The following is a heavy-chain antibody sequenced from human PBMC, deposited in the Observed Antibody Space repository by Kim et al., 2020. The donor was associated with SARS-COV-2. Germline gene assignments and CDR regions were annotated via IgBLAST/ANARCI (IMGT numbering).Heavy chain of an antibody. D-gene: IGHD2-2*01. J-gene: IGHJ6*02. CDR3: ARDPPGPPARRITRYYYYGMDV. Sequence: ASVTVSCKASGYTFTSYAMHWVRQAPGQRLEWMGWINAGNGNTKYSQKFQGRVTITRDTSASTAYMELSSLRSEDTAVYYCARDPPGPPARRITRYYYYGMDVWGQGTTVTVSS. V-gene: IGHV1-3*01. CDR1: GYTFTSYA. CDR2: INAGNGNT.